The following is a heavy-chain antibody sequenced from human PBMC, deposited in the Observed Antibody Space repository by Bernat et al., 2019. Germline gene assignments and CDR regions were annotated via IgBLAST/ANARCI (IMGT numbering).Heavy chain of an antibody. D-gene: IGHD6-19*01. J-gene: IGHJ3*02. V-gene: IGHV3-13*04. CDR1: GFTFSDYN. CDR2: IGTPGDT. CDR3: ARAQNIAVAGPGAFDI. Sequence: EVQLVESGGGLVKPGGSLRLSCAASGFTFSDYNMNWVRQATGKGLEWVSAIGTPGDTYYAGSVKGRFTISRENARNSVYLQMNSLRAGDTAVYYCARAQNIAVAGPGAFDIWGQGTMVTVSS.